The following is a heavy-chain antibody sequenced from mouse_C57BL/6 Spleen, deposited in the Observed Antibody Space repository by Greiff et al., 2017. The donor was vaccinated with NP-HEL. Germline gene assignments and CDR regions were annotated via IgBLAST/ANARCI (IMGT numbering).Heavy chain of an antibody. CDR3: ARGKSLLCAY. V-gene: IGHV1-59*01. CDR1: GYTFTSYW. Sequence: VQLQQSGAELVRPGTSVKLSCKASGYTFTSYWMHWVKQRPGQGLEWIGVIDPSDSYTNYNQKFKGKATLTVDTSSSTAYMQLSSLTSEDSAVYYCARGKSLLCAYWGQGTLVTVSA. J-gene: IGHJ3*01. CDR2: IDPSDSYT. D-gene: IGHD1-1*02.